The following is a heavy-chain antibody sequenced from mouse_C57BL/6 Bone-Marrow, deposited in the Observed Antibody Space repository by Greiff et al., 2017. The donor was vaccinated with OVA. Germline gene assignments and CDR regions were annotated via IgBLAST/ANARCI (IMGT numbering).Heavy chain of an antibody. D-gene: IGHD2-2*01. CDR3: TPYGYDGAWWYFDV. Sequence: EVQLQQSGAELVRPGASVKLSCTASGFNIKDDYMHWVKQRPEQGLERIGWIDPENGDTEYASKFQGKATITADTSSNTAYLQLSSLTSEDTAVYYCTPYGYDGAWWYFDVWGTGTTVTVSS. J-gene: IGHJ1*03. CDR2: IDPENGDT. V-gene: IGHV14-4*01. CDR1: GFNIKDDY.